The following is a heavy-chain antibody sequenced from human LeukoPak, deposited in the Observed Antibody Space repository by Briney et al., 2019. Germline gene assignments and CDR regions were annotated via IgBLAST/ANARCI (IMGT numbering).Heavy chain of an antibody. Sequence: GASVKVSCKASGYTFTGYYMHWVRQAPGQGLEWMGWINPNSGGTNYAQKFQGRVTMTRDTSISTAYMELSRLRSDDTAVYYCARARKIWQQLVPEYGDDYWGQGTLATVSS. CDR2: INPNSGGT. J-gene: IGHJ4*02. CDR3: ARARKIWQQLVPEYGDDY. D-gene: IGHD6-13*01. CDR1: GYTFTGYY. V-gene: IGHV1-2*02.